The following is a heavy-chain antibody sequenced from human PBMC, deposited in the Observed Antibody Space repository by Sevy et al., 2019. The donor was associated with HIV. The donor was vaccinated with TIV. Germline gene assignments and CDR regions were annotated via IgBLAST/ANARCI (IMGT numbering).Heavy chain of an antibody. D-gene: IGHD3-3*02. CDR2: IRRKAYGGTT. V-gene: IGHV3-49*04. J-gene: IGHJ4*02. CDR1: GFMYGDYA. Sequence: GGSLRLSCTGSGFMYGDYAINWVRQAPGKGLEWIGFIRRKAYGGTTQYAASVKGRFTISRDDSTSIAYLQMNSLKTEDTAQSYCTRRASVNILSPWDYWGQGTLVTVSS. CDR3: TRRASVNILSPWDY.